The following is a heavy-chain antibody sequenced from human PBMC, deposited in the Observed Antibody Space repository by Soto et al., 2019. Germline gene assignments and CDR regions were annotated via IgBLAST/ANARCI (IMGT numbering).Heavy chain of an antibody. CDR3: ASIGIAAAGTYY. CDR1: GGSISSSSYY. D-gene: IGHD6-13*01. Sequence: SETLSLTCTISGGSISSSSYYWGWIRQPPGKGLEWIGSIYYSGSTYYNPSLKSRVTISVDTSKNQFSLKLSSVTAADTAVYYCASIGIAAAGTYYWGQGTLVNVSS. J-gene: IGHJ4*02. V-gene: IGHV4-39*01. CDR2: IYYSGST.